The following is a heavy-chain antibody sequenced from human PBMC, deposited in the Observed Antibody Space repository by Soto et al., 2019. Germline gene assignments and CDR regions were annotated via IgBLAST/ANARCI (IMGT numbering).Heavy chain of an antibody. V-gene: IGHV4-59*01. Sequence: QVQLQESGPGLVKPSETLSLTCTVSGGSISSYYWSWIRQPPGQGLEWIGYISYSGSTNYNPSLKSRVTISVDTSKNPFSLKLSSVTAEDTAVYYCARTYDDCWSCSRRVWFDPWGQGTLVTVAS. D-gene: IGHD3-3*01. CDR2: ISYSGST. J-gene: IGHJ5*02. CDR1: GGSISSYY. CDR3: ARTYDDCWSCSRRVWFDP.